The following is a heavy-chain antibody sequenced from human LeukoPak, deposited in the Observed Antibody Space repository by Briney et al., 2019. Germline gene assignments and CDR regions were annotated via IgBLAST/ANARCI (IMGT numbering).Heavy chain of an antibody. J-gene: IGHJ3*02. CDR1: GGSISNYY. Sequence: SETLSLTCNVSGGSISNYYWNWIRQPAGKGLEWIGRFYARGNTNYNPSLKSRVTISVDTSKNQFSLKLSSVTAADTAVYYRARDAKYYGDYVRAPEAFDIWGQGTMVTVSS. V-gene: IGHV4-4*07. CDR3: ARDAKYYGDYVRAPEAFDI. CDR2: FYARGNT. D-gene: IGHD4-17*01.